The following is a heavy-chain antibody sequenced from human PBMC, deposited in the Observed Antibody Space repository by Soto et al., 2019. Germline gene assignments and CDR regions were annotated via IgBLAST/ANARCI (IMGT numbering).Heavy chain of an antibody. V-gene: IGHV3-30*03. CDR2: ISYDGSNK. CDR3: ARVYSGYDFGYFDY. CDR1: GFTFSSYG. J-gene: IGHJ4*02. Sequence: GGSLRLSCAASGFTFSSYGMHWVRQAPGKGLEWVAVISYDGSNKYYADSVKGRFTISRDNSKNTLYLQMNSLRAEDTAVYYCARVYSGYDFGYFDYWGQGTLVTVSS. D-gene: IGHD5-12*01.